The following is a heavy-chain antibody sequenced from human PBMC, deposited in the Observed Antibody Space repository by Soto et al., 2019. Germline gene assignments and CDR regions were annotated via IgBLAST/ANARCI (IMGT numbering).Heavy chain of an antibody. CDR3: ARNVPVTTLGY. J-gene: IGHJ4*02. V-gene: IGHV3-66*01. Sequence: EVKLVESGGGLVQPGGSLRLSCAASGVTVSNNYMTWVRQAPGKGLELVSSIYSTGNTFYADYVKGRFTISRDNSKNTLYLQMNSLRVEATAVYYCARNVPVTTLGYWGQGTLVTVSS. CDR2: IYSTGNT. CDR1: GVTVSNNY. D-gene: IGHD4-17*01.